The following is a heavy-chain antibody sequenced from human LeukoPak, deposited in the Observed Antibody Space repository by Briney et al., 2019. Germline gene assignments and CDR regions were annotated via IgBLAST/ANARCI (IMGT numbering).Heavy chain of an antibody. CDR3: TRSGYSYGHDY. CDR1: AYTFTNAW. V-gene: IGHV3-15*01. J-gene: IGHJ4*02. CDR2: FKSKTDGGTP. D-gene: IGHD5-18*01. Sequence: GGSLRLSCAASAYTFTNAWMSWVRQGPGKGLEWLGRFKSKTDGGTPDYAAPVKGRFTISRDDSKNTLHLQMNSLKTEDTAVYYCTRSGYSYGHDYWGQGTLVTVSS.